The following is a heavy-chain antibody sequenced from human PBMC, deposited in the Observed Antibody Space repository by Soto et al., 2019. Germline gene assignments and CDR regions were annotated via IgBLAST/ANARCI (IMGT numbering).Heavy chain of an antibody. CDR2: IYPGDSDT. D-gene: IGHD2-15*01. CDR3: ARSHCSGGSCFLNWFDP. Sequence: SLKISCKGSGYSFTSYWIGWVRQMPGKGLEWMGIIYPGDSDTRYSPSFQGQVTISADKSISTAYLQWSSLKASDTAMYYCARSHCSGGSCFLNWFDPWGQGTLVTVSS. CDR1: GYSFTSYW. J-gene: IGHJ5*02. V-gene: IGHV5-51*01.